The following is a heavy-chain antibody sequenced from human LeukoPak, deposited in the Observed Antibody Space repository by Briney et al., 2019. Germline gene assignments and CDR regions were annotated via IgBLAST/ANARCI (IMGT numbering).Heavy chain of an antibody. CDR2: INPTTGGT. J-gene: IGHJ4*02. CDR1: GYTFTGYY. CDR3: ATVAVRSTSWYVNY. Sequence: ASVKVSCKASGYTFTGYYIHWVRQAPGQGPEWMGWINPTTGGTNYAQKFQGRVTMTRDTSISTAYMEMSSLISDDTAVYYCATVAVRSTSWYVNYWGQGTLVTVSS. D-gene: IGHD6-13*01. V-gene: IGHV1-2*02.